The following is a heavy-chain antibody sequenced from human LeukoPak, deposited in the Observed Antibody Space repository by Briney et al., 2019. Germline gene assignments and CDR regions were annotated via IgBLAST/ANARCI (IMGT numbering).Heavy chain of an antibody. CDR1: GFTFSSYS. Sequence: GGSLRLSCAASGFTFSSYSMNWVRKAPGKGLEGVSSISSSSSYIYYADSVKGRFTISRDNAKNSLYLQMNSLRAEDTAVYYCARVLMITFGGVIAPDYYGMDVWGKGTTVTVSS. V-gene: IGHV3-21*01. J-gene: IGHJ6*04. CDR3: ARVLMITFGGVIAPDYYGMDV. CDR2: ISSSSSYI. D-gene: IGHD3-16*02.